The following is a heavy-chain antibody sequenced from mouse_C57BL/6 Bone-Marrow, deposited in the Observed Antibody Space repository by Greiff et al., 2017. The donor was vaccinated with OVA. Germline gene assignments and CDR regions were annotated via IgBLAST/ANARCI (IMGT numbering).Heavy chain of an antibody. CDR1: GFTFTNYY. D-gene: IGHD1-1*01. J-gene: IGHJ2*01. CDR3: ARYKGRVAVDYFDY. Sequence: EVKLVESGGGLVQPGDSLSLSCAASGFTFTNYYMSWVRQPPGKALEWLAFIRNKPNGSTTEYSASVKGRFTISRDNSQSILYLQMNALRAEDSATYYCARYKGRVAVDYFDYWGQGTVLTVSS. CDR2: IRNKPNGSTT. V-gene: IGHV7-3*01.